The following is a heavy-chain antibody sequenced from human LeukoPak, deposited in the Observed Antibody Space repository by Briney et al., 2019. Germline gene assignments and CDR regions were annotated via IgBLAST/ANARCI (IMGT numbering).Heavy chain of an antibody. CDR3: ARGSIVVVPAADY. V-gene: IGHV3-53*01. CDR1: GFTVSSNY. Sequence: GGSLRPSCAASGFTVSSNYMSWVRQAPGKGLEWVSVIYSGGSTYYADSVKGRFTISRDNSKNTLYLQMNSLRAEDTAVYYCARGSIVVVPAADYWGQGTLVTVSS. CDR2: IYSGGST. D-gene: IGHD2-2*01. J-gene: IGHJ4*02.